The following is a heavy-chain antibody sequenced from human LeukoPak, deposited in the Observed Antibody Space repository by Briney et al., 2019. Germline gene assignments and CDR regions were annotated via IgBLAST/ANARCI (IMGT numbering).Heavy chain of an antibody. CDR3: AREYSGSYEVDY. CDR2: ISYDGSNK. V-gene: IGHV3-30*04. D-gene: IGHD1-26*01. CDR1: GFTFSSYA. Sequence: GGSLRLSCAASGFTFSSYAMHWVRQAPGKGLEWVAVISYDGSNKYYADSVKGRFTISRDNSKNTLYLQMNSLRAEDTAVYYCAREYSGSYEVDYWGQGTLVTVSS. J-gene: IGHJ4*02.